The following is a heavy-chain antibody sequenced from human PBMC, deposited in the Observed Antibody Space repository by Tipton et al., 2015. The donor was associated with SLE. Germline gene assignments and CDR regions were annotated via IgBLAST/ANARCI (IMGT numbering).Heavy chain of an antibody. D-gene: IGHD5-18*01. J-gene: IGHJ3*02. V-gene: IGHV4-34*01. CDR3: ARVTASGAFDI. CDR1: GGSFSGYY. Sequence: TLSLTCAVYGGSFSGYYWSWIRQPPGKGLEWIGEINHSGSTNYNPSLKSRVTISVDTSKNQFSLKLSSVTAADTAVYYCARVTASGAFDIWGQGTMVTVSS. CDR2: INHSGST.